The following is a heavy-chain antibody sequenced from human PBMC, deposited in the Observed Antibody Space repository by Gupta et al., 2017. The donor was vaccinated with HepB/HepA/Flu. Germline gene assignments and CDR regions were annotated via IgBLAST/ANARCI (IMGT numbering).Heavy chain of an antibody. V-gene: IGHV4-59*08. CDR3: ARGGPSSKWLDL. D-gene: IGHD2-2*01. CDR1: GVYIGNYF. CDR2: IQYGGTS. Sequence: QEELQESGPGLVKPSETLSLPCSVSGVYIGNYFWSWIRQSPRTGLEWIGFIQYGGTSDYNPSLNSRVTISIDTSKNQFFLNLNSVTAADTAVYFCARGGPSSKWLDLWGQGSLVTISS. J-gene: IGHJ5*02.